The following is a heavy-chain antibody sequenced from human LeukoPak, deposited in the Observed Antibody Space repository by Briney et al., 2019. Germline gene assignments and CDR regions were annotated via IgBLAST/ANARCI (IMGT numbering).Heavy chain of an antibody. CDR2: INHSGST. CDR3: ARRGYDFWSGYYLFDY. D-gene: IGHD3-3*01. CDR1: GGSFSGYY. J-gene: IGHJ4*02. Sequence: PSETLSLTCAVYGGSFSGYYWSWIRQPPGKGLEWIGEINHSGSTNYNPSLKSRVTISVDTSKNQFSLKLSSVTAADTAVYYCARRGYDFWSGYYLFDYWGQGTLVTVSS. V-gene: IGHV4-34*01.